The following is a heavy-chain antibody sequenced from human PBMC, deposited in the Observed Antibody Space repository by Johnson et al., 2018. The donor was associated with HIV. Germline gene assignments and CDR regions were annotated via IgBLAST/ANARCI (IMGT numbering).Heavy chain of an antibody. Sequence: VQLVESGGGLVKPGGSLRLSCTASGFSFSDYYMSWIRQAPGKGLEWVSYISGSGGTIYNADSVKGRFTISRDNAKNSLYLQMNSLRAEDTAVFYCARGVSSGYYSNAFDVWGQGTMATVSS. V-gene: IGHV3-11*04. CDR2: ISGSGGTI. D-gene: IGHD3-22*01. CDR3: ARGVSSGYYSNAFDV. CDR1: GFSFSDYY. J-gene: IGHJ3*01.